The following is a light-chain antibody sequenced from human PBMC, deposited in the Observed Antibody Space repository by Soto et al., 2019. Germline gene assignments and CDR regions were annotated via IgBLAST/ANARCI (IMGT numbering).Light chain of an antibody. V-gene: IGLV2-18*02. CDR2: DVS. CDR3: SSYTSSSTYV. J-gene: IGLJ1*01. Sequence: QSVLPQPPSVPVSPGQSVAISCTGTSSDVGGSNGVSWYQQPPGTAPKLIIYDVSNRPSGVPDRFSGSKSGNTASLIISGLQAEDEGDYYCSSYTSSSTYVFGNGTKVTVL. CDR1: SSDVGGSNG.